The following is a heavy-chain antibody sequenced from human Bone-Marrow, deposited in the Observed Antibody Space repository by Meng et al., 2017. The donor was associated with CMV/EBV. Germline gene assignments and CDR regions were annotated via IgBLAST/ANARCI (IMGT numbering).Heavy chain of an antibody. CDR2: ISAYNGNT. Sequence: ASVKVSCKASGGTFSSYGISWVRQAPGQGLEWMGWISAYNGNTNYAQKLQGRVTMTTDTSTSTAYMELRSLRSDDTAVYYCARRTIFGVEQNWGQGTLVTVSS. V-gene: IGHV1-18*01. CDR3: ARRTIFGVEQN. D-gene: IGHD3-3*01. J-gene: IGHJ4*02. CDR1: GGTFSSYG.